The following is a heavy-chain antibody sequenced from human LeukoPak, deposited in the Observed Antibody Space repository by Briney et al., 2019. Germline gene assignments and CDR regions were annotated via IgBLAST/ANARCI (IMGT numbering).Heavy chain of an antibody. V-gene: IGHV3-48*02. CDR3: ARDPGLEY. CDR2: ISSGGTTI. CDR1: GFSFNTFI. Sequence: PGGSLRLSGAGSGFSFNTFIMDWVRQAPGKGLEWVSFISSGGTTIYYADSVKGRFTISRDNAKNSLYLQMNSLRDEDTAVYYCARDPGLEYWGQGTLVSVSS. J-gene: IGHJ4*02. D-gene: IGHD1-1*01.